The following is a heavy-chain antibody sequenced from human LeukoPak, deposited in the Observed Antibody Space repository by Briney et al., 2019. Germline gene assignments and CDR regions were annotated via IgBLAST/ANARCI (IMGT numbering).Heavy chain of an antibody. J-gene: IGHJ4*02. V-gene: IGHV3-23*01. D-gene: IGHD1-26*01. CDR2: ISGSGSGGST. CDR1: GFTFSSSA. Sequence: GGSLRLSCAASGFTFSSSAMSWVRQAPGKGLEWVSSISGSGSGGSTYYADSVKGRFTISRDNSKNTLYLQMNSLRAEDTAVYYCARDLRIVSGSYLDYWGQGTLVTVSS. CDR3: ARDLRIVSGSYLDY.